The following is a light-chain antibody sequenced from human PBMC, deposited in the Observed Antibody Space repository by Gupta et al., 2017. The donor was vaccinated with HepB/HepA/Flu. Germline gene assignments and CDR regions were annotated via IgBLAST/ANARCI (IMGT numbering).Light chain of an antibody. J-gene: IGKJ1*01. CDR2: GVS. CDR3: QQRYIIPRT. CDR1: QAITSY. Sequence: DIHMTQSPSSLSASVGDRVTITCRASQAITSYLNWYQQKPGKAPNLLISGVSDVQSGVPSRFSGSGSGTDFTLTISGRQPEDFATYYCQQRYIIPRTFGQGTKVEIK. V-gene: IGKV1-39*01.